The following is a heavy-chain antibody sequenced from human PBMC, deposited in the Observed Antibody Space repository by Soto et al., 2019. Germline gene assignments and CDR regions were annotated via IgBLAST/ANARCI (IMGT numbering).Heavy chain of an antibody. CDR3: ARALGYGDTDAFDI. Sequence: EVQLVESGGGLVQPGGSLRLSCAASGFTFSSYAMHWVRQAPGKGLEYVSAISSNGGSTYYANSVKGRFTISRDNSKNTLYLQMGSLRAEDMAVYYCARALGYGDTDAFDIWGQGTMVTVSS. J-gene: IGHJ3*02. D-gene: IGHD4-17*01. V-gene: IGHV3-64*01. CDR1: GFTFSSYA. CDR2: ISSNGGST.